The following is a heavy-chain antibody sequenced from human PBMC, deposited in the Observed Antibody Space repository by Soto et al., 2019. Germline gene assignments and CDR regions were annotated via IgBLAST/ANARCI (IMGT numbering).Heavy chain of an antibody. J-gene: IGHJ6*02. CDR2: INHSGST. CDR3: ARGLSSSATYYHYYGMDV. CDR1: GGSFRGYH. D-gene: IGHD6-6*01. Sequence: PSETLSLTCAVYGGSFRGYHWSWIRQPPGKGLEWIGEINHSGSTNYNPSLKSRVIISLETSKNLFSLILTSLTAADTAVFYCARGLSSSATYYHYYGMDVWGQGTTVTVSS. V-gene: IGHV4-34*01.